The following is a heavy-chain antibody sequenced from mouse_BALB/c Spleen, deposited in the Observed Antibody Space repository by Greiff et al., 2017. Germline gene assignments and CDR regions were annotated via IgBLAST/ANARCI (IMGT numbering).Heavy chain of an antibody. CDR2: INPSNGRT. V-gene: IGHV1S81*02. Sequence: QVQLQQPGAELVKPGASVKLSCKASGYTFTSYWMHWVKQRPGQGLEWIGEINPSNGRTNYNEKFKGKATLTADKSSSTAYMQLSSLTSDDSAVYFCARGGGWLLHGDYWGQGTTLTVSS. D-gene: IGHD2-3*01. CDR1: GYTFTSYW. CDR3: ARGGGWLLHGDY. J-gene: IGHJ2*01.